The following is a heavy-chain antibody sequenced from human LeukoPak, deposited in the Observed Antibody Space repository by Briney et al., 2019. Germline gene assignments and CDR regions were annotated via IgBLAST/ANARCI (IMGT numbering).Heavy chain of an antibody. J-gene: IGHJ4*02. CDR1: EFTFSSHG. V-gene: IGHV3-30*02. CDR3: SAPVATSY. CDR2: IRYDGSNN. D-gene: IGHD4-23*01. Sequence: GGSLSPPCVASEFTFSSHGMHWVRQAPGKGLEWVAFIRYDGSNNYYADSVKGRFTISRDNSKNTLYLQMNSLKAEDTAVYYCSAPVATSYWGQGTLVTVSS.